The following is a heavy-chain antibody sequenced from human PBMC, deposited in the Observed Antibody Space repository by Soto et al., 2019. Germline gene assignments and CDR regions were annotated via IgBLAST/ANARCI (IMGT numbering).Heavy chain of an antibody. V-gene: IGHV3-23*01. D-gene: IGHD6-13*01. CDR3: ALMPRGYSSSWYV. CDR1: GFTFCRYA. Sequence: QLFEFGGGFVTAGGSLGLSCAGSGFTFCRYAMSWVPPAPGKGLGWVPAISGSGGSTYYAGSVKGRFTIARDNSKNTRYLQMNSLRAEDTAVYYCALMPRGYSSSWYVWGQGTLVTVSS. J-gene: IGHJ4*02. CDR2: ISGSGGST.